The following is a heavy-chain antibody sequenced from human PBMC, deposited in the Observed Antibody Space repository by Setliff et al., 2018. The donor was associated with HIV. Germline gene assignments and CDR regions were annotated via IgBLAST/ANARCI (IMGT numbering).Heavy chain of an antibody. J-gene: IGHJ4*02. CDR2: IYYSGST. CDR3: ARHRGAFRLDY. V-gene: IGHV4-59*08. D-gene: IGHD3-16*01. CDR1: GGSISSYY. Sequence: SETLSLTCTVSGGSISSYYWSWIRQPPGKGLEWIGYIYYSGSTNYNPSLKSRVTISVDTSKNQFSLKLSSVTAADTAVYYCARHRGAFRLDYWGQGTLVTVSS.